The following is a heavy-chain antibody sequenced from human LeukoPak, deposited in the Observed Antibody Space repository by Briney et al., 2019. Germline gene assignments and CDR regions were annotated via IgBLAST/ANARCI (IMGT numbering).Heavy chain of an antibody. V-gene: IGHV3-33*01. CDR1: RFTFYQYG. CDR2: IYYDGSDK. D-gene: IGHD3-22*01. J-gene: IGHJ3*02. Sequence: GGSLRLSCAESRFTFYQYGTHWVRQAPGKGLEWVSVIYYDGSDKYYADSVRGRFTISRDNSKNTLYLEMNSLRVEDTAVYYCARGVFNDKGAFDMWGQATMVTVSS. CDR3: ARGVFNDKGAFDM.